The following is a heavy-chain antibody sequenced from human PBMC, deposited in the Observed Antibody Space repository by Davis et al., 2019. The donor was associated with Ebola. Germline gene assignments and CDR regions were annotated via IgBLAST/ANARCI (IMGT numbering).Heavy chain of an antibody. V-gene: IGHV4-59*01. Sequence: PSETLSLTCTVSGGSISSYYWSWIRQPPGKGLEWIGYIYYSGSTNYNPSLKSRVTISVDTSKNQFSLKLSSVTAADTAVYYCARDRDGDYDYVWGSYRYSGAFDIWGQGTMVTVSS. CDR1: GGSISSYY. J-gene: IGHJ3*02. CDR2: IYYSGST. D-gene: IGHD3-16*02. CDR3: ARDRDGDYDYVWGSYRYSGAFDI.